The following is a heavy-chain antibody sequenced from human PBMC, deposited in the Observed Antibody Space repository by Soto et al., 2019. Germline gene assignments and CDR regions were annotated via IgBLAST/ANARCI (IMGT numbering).Heavy chain of an antibody. J-gene: IGHJ4*02. CDR1: GYIFTNFY. Sequence: QVQLVQSGAEVKKPGASVRLACKASGYIFTNFYIHWVRQAPGQGLEWMGLINPGDGDTAYAQQFRRRVSVTSDTSTNTVYMELSSLTAEDTAVYYCAREAGGFESWGQGTLVTVSS. CDR3: AREAGGFES. D-gene: IGHD3-16*01. CDR2: INPGDGDT. V-gene: IGHV1-46*01.